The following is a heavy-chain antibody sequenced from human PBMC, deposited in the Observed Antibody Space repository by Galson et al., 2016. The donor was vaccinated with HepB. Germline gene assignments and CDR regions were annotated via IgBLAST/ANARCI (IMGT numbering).Heavy chain of an antibody. CDR3: AKDFGSTGYYQVFEI. CDR1: GFTFSLNA. V-gene: IGHV3-23*01. CDR2: ISSRGITT. D-gene: IGHD3-22*01. J-gene: IGHJ3*02. Sequence: SLRLSCAASGFTFSLNALTWVRQAPGKGLEWVSAISSRGITTFYSDSVKGRFTVSRDNSKNTLFLQMDSLRAEDTAIYYCAKDFGSTGYYQVFEIWGQGTMVTVSS.